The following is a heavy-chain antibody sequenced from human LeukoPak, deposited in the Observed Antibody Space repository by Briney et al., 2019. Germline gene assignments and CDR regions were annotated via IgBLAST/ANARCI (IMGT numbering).Heavy chain of an antibody. CDR1: GGTFSSYA. D-gene: IGHD3-10*01. CDR2: IIPIFGTA. CDR3: ARGNYRFGELFSARAFDI. J-gene: IGHJ3*02. V-gene: IGHV1-69*01. Sequence: SVKVSCKASGGTFSSYAISWVRQAPGQGLEWMGGIIPIFGTANYAQKFQGRVTITADESTSTAYMELSSLRSEDTAVYYCARGNYRFGELFSARAFDIWGQGTMVTVSS.